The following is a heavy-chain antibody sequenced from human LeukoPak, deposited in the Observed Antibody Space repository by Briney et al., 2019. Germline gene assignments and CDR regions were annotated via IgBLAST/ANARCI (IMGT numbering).Heavy chain of an antibody. V-gene: IGHV3-74*01. D-gene: IGHD6-19*01. J-gene: IGHJ4*02. Sequence: GGSLRLSCAASGFTFITYWMHWVRQAPGKGLVWVSRINNDGSNTNYADSVKGRFTISRDNAKNTLYLQMNSLRAEGTAVYYCARPSVAGPYFDFWGQGTPVTASS. CDR3: ARPSVAGPYFDF. CDR2: INNDGSNT. CDR1: GFTFITYW.